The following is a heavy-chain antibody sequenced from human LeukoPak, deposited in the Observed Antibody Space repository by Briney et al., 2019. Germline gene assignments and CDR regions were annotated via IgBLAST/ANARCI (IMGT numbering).Heavy chain of an antibody. CDR3: ARRSQQLRYFQH. V-gene: IGHV4-59*01. Sequence: SETLSLTCTVSGGSISSYYWSWIRQPPGKGLEWIGYIYYSGSTNYNPSLKSRVTISVDTSKNQFSLKLSSVTAADTAVYYCARRSQQLRYFQHWGQGTLVTVSS. J-gene: IGHJ1*01. CDR2: IYYSGST. CDR1: GGSISSYY. D-gene: IGHD6-13*01.